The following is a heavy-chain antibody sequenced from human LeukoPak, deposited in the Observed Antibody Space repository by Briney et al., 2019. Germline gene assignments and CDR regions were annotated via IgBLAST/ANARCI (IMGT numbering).Heavy chain of an antibody. J-gene: IGHJ4*02. V-gene: IGHV4-38-2*02. Sequence: PSETLSLTCTVSGYSISSGYYWGWIRQPPGKGLEWIGSIYHSGSTYYNPSLKSRVTISVDTSKNQFSLKLSSVTAADTAVYYCARGLSGYSSPAAVDYWGQGTLVTVSS. CDR3: ARGLSGYSSPAAVDY. D-gene: IGHD5-18*01. CDR2: IYHSGST. CDR1: GYSISSGYY.